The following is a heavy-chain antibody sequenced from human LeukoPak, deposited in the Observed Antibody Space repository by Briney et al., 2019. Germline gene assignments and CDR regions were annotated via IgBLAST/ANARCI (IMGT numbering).Heavy chain of an antibody. J-gene: IGHJ5*02. CDR1: GGSISSYY. CDR2: IYASGST. Sequence: SETLSLTCTVSGGSISSYYWSWIRQPAGKGLEWIGRIYASGSTHYNPSLKSRVTMSVDTSKKQFSLNLSSVTAADTAVYYCARDRGGNLSWFAPWGQGTLVTVSS. CDR3: ARDRGGNLSWFAP. V-gene: IGHV4-4*07. D-gene: IGHD3-10*01.